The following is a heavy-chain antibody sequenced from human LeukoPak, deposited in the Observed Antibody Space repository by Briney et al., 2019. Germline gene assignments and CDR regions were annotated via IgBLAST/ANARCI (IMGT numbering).Heavy chain of an antibody. CDR2: INPTGGST. D-gene: IGHD1-26*01. CDR3: ARDNSVGDNAWWFDP. CDR1: GYTFTSYY. V-gene: IGHV1-46*01. Sequence: ASVKVSCKASGYTFTSYYMHWVRQAPGQGLEWMGLINPTGGSTGYAQKFQGRVTMNRDMYTSTHYMELSSLRSEDTAIYYCARDNSVGDNAWWFDPWGQGTLVTVSS. J-gene: IGHJ5*02.